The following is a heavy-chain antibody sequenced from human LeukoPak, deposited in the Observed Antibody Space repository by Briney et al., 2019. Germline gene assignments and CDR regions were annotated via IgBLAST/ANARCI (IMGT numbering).Heavy chain of an antibody. CDR2: IYYSGST. Sequence: SETLSLTCTVSGGSISSHYWSWIRQPPGKGLGWIGYIYYSGSTNYNPSLKSRVTISVDTSKNQFSLKLSSVTAADTAVYYCARVVCSSTSCPYYYYYMDVWGKGTTVTVSS. V-gene: IGHV4-59*11. J-gene: IGHJ6*03. D-gene: IGHD2-2*01. CDR3: ARVVCSSTSCPYYYYYMDV. CDR1: GGSISSHY.